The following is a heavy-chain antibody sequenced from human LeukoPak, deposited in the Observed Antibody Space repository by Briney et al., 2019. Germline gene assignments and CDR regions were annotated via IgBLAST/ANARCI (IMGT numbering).Heavy chain of an antibody. V-gene: IGHV3-48*01. CDR1: GFTFSSYA. J-gene: IGHJ4*02. CDR3: ARDRLHYGEYEKTFDY. D-gene: IGHD4-17*01. Sequence: GGPLRLSCAASGFTFSSYAMNWVRQAPGKGLEWVSYISYSSSTIYYADSVKGRFTISRDNAKNSLYLQMDSLRAEDTAVYYCARDRLHYGEYEKTFDYWGQGTLVTVSS. CDR2: ISYSSSTI.